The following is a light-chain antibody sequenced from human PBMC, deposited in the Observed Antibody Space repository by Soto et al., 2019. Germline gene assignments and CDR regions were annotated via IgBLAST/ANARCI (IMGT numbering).Light chain of an antibody. Sequence: QTVLTHPPSPSGSPGQSVTISCTETSIDAGDNYVSCYQQHLGKAPNRIIYEVSQRPSGVPDRFSGSKSSNTASLTVSGLRTEDEADYYCSAYAGSNNFVFGSGAKVTGL. CDR3: SAYAGSNNFV. J-gene: IGLJ1*01. CDR1: SIDAGDNY. CDR2: EVS. V-gene: IGLV2-8*01.